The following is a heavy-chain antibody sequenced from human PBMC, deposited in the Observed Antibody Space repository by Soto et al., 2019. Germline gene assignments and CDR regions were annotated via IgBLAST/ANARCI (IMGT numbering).Heavy chain of an antibody. CDR3: ARETSAPGTFREDASDI. V-gene: IGHV1-69*12. Sequence: QVQLVQSGAEVKKPGSSVKVACKVSGDTFSNYVINWVRQAPGQGLEWMGAIVPIFRTANYAQKFQGRVTITADEFTITAYMELGGLRSDDTATYYCARETSAPGTFREDASDIWGQGTLVTVSS. CDR2: IVPIFRTA. D-gene: IGHD6-13*01. J-gene: IGHJ3*02. CDR1: GDTFSNYV.